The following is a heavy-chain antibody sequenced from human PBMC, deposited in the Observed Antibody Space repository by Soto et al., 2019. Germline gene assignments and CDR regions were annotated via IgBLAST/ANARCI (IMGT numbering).Heavy chain of an antibody. CDR1: GFTVSSNY. CDR2: IYSGGST. Sequence: EVQLVETGGGLIQPGGSLRLSCAASGFTVSSNYMSWVRQAPGKGLEWVSVIYSGGSTYYADSVKGRFTISRDNSKYTLYLQMNSLRAEDTAVYYCAAQRITMVRGVRWGQGTTVTVSS. CDR3: AAQRITMVRGVR. V-gene: IGHV3-53*02. D-gene: IGHD3-10*01. J-gene: IGHJ6*02.